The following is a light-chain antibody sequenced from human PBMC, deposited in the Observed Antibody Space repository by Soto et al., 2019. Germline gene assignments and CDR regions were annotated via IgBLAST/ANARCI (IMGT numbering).Light chain of an antibody. J-gene: IGLJ3*02. CDR1: SSNIGSNY. V-gene: IGLV1-47*01. Sequence: QSVLTQPPSASGTPGQRVTISCSGSSSNIGSNYVYWYQQLPGTAPKLLIYRNNQRPSGVPDRFSGSKSGTSASLAISGLRSEDEADYYCAAWDDSLSGSWMFGGGTKVTVL. CDR2: RNN. CDR3: AAWDDSLSGSWM.